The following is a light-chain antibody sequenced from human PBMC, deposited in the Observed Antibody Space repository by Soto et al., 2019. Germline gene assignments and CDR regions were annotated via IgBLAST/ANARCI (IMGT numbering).Light chain of an antibody. CDR3: QQLNSYPLT. Sequence: DIQMTHSPSSLSASVGDRVTITCRASQSISSYLNWYQQKPGKAPKLLIYAASTLQSGVPSRFSGSGSGTDFTLTISSLQPEDFATYYCQQLNSYPLTFGQGTRLEIK. CDR2: AAS. J-gene: IGKJ5*01. V-gene: IGKV1-39*01. CDR1: QSISSY.